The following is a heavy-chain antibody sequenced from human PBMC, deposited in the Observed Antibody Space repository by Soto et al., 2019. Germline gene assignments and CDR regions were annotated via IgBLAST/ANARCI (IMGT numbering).Heavy chain of an antibody. V-gene: IGHV4-30-4*01. CDR2: IYYSGNT. D-gene: IGHD6-13*01. J-gene: IGHJ4*02. CDR3: ARDFKRYSSQPPLLEY. CDR1: GDSISSGDYY. Sequence: SETLSLTCTVSGDSISSGDYYWSWIRQPPGKGLEWIGCIYYSGNTYYNPSLKRRFSISVDTSKNQFSLQLSSVTVADTAVYYCARDFKRYSSQPPLLEYWGLGTLVTVSP.